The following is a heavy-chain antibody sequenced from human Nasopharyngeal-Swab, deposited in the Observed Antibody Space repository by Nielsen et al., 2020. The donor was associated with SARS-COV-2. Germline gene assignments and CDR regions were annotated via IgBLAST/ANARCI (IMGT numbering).Heavy chain of an antibody. D-gene: IGHD6-13*01. CDR1: GFTFSSYS. V-gene: IGHV3-21*01. CDR2: ISSSSSYI. Sequence: GESLKISCAASGFTFSSYSMNWVRLAPGKGLEWVSSISSSSSYIYYADSVKGRFTISRDNAKNSLYLQMNSLRAEDTAVYYCARAYSSSCLCYYGMDVWGQGTTVTVSS. CDR3: ARAYSSSCLCYYGMDV. J-gene: IGHJ6*02.